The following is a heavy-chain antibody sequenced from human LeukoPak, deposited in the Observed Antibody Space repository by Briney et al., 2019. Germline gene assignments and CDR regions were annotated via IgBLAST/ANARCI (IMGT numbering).Heavy chain of an antibody. Sequence: PSETLSLTCTVSGYSISSGYYWGWIRQPPGKGLEWIGSIYHSGRTFYNPSLKSRVTISVDTSKNQFSLKLTSVTAADTAVYYCASSHVSPNWFDPWGQGTLVTVSS. CDR3: ASSHVSPNWFDP. CDR2: IYHSGRT. CDR1: GYSISSGYY. V-gene: IGHV4-38-2*02. J-gene: IGHJ5*02.